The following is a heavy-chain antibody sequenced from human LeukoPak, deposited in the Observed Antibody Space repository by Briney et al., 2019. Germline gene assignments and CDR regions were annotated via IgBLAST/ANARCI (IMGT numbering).Heavy chain of an antibody. CDR1: GGSFSGYY. CDR3: ARAGYSSSSGDDY. Sequence: SETLSLTCAVYGGSFSGYYWSWIRQPPGKGLEWIGEINHSGSTNYNPSLKSRVTISVDTSKNQFSLKLSSVTAADTAVYYCARAGYSSSSGDDYWGQGTLVTVSS. J-gene: IGHJ4*02. V-gene: IGHV4-34*01. CDR2: INHSGST. D-gene: IGHD6-6*01.